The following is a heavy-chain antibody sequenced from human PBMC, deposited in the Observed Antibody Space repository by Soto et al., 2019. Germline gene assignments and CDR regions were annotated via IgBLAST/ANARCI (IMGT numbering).Heavy chain of an antibody. CDR3: ARGRGTRVVVAATPGVGGMDA. CDR1: GGTFSSYA. Sequence: GASVKVSCKASGGTFSSYAISWVRQAPGQGLEWMGGIIPIFGTANYAQKFQGRVTITADESTSTAYMELSSLRSEDTAVYYCARGRGTRVVVAATPGVGGMDAWGQGTTVTVSS. CDR2: IIPIFGTA. J-gene: IGHJ6*02. V-gene: IGHV1-69*13. D-gene: IGHD2-15*01.